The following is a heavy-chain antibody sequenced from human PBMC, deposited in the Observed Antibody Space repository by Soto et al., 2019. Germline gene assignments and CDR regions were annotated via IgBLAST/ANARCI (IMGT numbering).Heavy chain of an antibody. J-gene: IGHJ4*03. Sequence: QVQLQESGPGLVRPSETLSLTCTVSGASITTYSWNWIRQPPGKGLEWIGNVFYSVSSDSDPTLKRRVNVYVDTSKNQVSLRLRSVTAADTAVYYCARRGRQHSDFLSRPKVVGACDSWGQGPPVTVSS. CDR3: ARRGRQHSDFLSRPKVVGACDS. V-gene: IGHV4-59*01. CDR2: VFYSVSS. CDR1: GASITTYS. D-gene: IGHD3-9*01.